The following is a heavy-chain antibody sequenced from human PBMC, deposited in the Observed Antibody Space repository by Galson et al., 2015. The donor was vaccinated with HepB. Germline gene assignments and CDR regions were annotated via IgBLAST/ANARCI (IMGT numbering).Heavy chain of an antibody. CDR1: GFSFRNSW. V-gene: IGHV3-15*01. J-gene: IGHJ4*02. CDR3: TTGQWLVGQ. Sequence: SLRLSCAASGFSFRNSWLNWVRQAPGKGLEWVGRMKSDADGATIDYAAPVKDRFTISRDDSKNISSLQMNSLKTEDTAVYYCTTGQWLVGQWGQGTLVTVSS. CDR2: MKSDADGATI. D-gene: IGHD6-19*01.